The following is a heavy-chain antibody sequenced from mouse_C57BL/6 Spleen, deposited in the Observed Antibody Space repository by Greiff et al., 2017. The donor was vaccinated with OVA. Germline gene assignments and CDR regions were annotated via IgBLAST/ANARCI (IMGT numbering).Heavy chain of an antibody. Sequence: EVNVVESGGGLVQPGGSLKLSCAASGFTFSDYYMYWVRQTPEKRLEWVAYISNGGGSTYYPDTVKGRFTISRDNAKNTLYLQMSRLKSEDTAMYYCARWDYDGGYAMDYWGQGTSVTVSS. CDR1: GFTFSDYY. CDR2: ISNGGGST. V-gene: IGHV5-12*01. D-gene: IGHD2-4*01. J-gene: IGHJ4*01. CDR3: ARWDYDGGYAMDY.